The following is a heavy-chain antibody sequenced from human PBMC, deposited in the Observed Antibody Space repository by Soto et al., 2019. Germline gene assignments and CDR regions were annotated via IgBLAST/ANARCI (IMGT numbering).Heavy chain of an antibody. CDR3: ARVSFDHFVHWFDP. V-gene: IGHV6-1*01. J-gene: IGHJ5*02. CDR2: TYFRSKWYN. Sequence: SQTLSLTCAISGDSVSSKTAAWNWIRQSPSRGLEWLGRTYFRSKWYNDYAISVKSRITINPDTSKNQFSLLLNSVTPEDTSVYYCARVSFDHFVHWFDPWGQGTLVTVSS. D-gene: IGHD3-9*01. CDR1: GDSVSSKTAA.